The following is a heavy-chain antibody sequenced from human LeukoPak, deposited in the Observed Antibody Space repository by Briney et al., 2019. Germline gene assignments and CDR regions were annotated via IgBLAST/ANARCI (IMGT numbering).Heavy chain of an antibody. Sequence: GGSLRLSCAASGFTVSSNYMSWVRQAPGKGLEWVSVIYSGGSTYYADSVKGRFTISRDSSKNTLYLQMNSLRAEDTAVYYCARDLGTRDYYDSSGSAWGQGTVVTVSS. D-gene: IGHD3-22*01. J-gene: IGHJ5*02. V-gene: IGHV3-53*01. CDR3: ARDLGTRDYYDSSGSA. CDR1: GFTVSSNY. CDR2: IYSGGST.